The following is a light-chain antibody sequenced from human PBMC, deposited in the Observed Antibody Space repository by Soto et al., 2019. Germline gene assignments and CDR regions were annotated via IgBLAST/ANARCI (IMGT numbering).Light chain of an antibody. Sequence: IQMTQYPSSLSASVGDRVTITCRASQNIHSYVNWYKQTPGKPPELLIYDASSLESGVPSRLSGSGSGTDFTLTVSSLQPEDCATYYCQQYNNWAWTFGQGTKVDI. J-gene: IGKJ1*01. CDR3: QQYNNWAWT. CDR2: DAS. CDR1: QNIHSY. V-gene: IGKV1D-13*01.